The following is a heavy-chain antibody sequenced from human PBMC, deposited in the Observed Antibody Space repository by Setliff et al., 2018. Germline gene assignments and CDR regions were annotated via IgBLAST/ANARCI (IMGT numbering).Heavy chain of an antibody. CDR3: ARDRIGPFLSYMDG. Sequence: PGGSLRLSCVVSGFTFRTYEMIWVRQAPGKGLEWVSKTHRDGITVYSDSVKGRFTISRDFATNSLHLQMTSLSAEDTAVYYCARDRIGPFLSYMDGWGKGTAVTVSS. V-gene: IGHV3-48*03. J-gene: IGHJ6*03. CDR1: GFTFRTYE. CDR2: THRDGITV. D-gene: IGHD3-3*02.